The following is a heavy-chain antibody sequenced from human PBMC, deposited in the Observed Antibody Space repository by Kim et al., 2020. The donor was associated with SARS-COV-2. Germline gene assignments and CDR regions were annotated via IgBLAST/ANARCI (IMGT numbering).Heavy chain of an antibody. Sequence: SVKVSCKASGGTFSSYAISWVRQAPGQGLEWMGGIIPIFGTANYAQKFQGRVTITADESTSTAYMELSSLRSEDTAVYYCARQYSSSSQVVFHFQHWGQGTLVTISS. D-gene: IGHD6-6*01. CDR3: ARQYSSSSQVVFHFQH. J-gene: IGHJ1*01. CDR2: IIPIFGTA. V-gene: IGHV1-69*13. CDR1: GGTFSSYA.